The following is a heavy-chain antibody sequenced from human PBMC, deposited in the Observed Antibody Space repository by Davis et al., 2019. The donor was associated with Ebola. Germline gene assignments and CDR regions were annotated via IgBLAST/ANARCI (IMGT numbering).Heavy chain of an antibody. Sequence: ASVKVSCKASGYTFSGNYIQWVRQAPGQGLEWMGRINPNSGGTNYAQKFQGRVTMTRDTSTSTAYMESNRLSSDDTAVYFCARGGITMTVVPRDYYYGLDVWGQGTTVTVSS. D-gene: IGHD3-22*01. CDR2: INPNSGGT. J-gene: IGHJ6*02. CDR1: GYTFSGNY. V-gene: IGHV1-2*06. CDR3: ARGGITMTVVPRDYYYGLDV.